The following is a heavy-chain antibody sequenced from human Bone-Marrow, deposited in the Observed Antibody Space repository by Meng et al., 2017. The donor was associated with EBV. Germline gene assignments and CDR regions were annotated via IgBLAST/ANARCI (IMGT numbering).Heavy chain of an antibody. Sequence: QVKLQQWGAGLLKPSETLSLTCAAYGGSFSGYYWSWIRQPPGKGLEWIGEINHSGSTNYNPSLKSRVTISVDTSKNQFSLKLSSVTAADTAVYYCARGRGYSSPNLDYWGQGTLVTVSS. D-gene: IGHD6-13*01. J-gene: IGHJ4*02. CDR3: ARGRGYSSPNLDY. CDR1: GGSFSGYY. CDR2: INHSGST. V-gene: IGHV4-34*01.